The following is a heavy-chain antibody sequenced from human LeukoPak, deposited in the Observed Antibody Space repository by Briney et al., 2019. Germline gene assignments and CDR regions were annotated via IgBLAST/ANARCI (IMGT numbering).Heavy chain of an antibody. CDR2: IIPIFGTA. Sequence: GASVKVSCKASGGTFSSYAISGVRQAPGQGLEWMGGIIPIFGTANYAQKFQGRVTITTDESTSTAYMELSSLRSEDTAVYYCALRGSSYYHFWSGYNWFDPWGQGTLVTVSS. CDR3: ALRGSSYYHFWSGYNWFDP. J-gene: IGHJ5*02. V-gene: IGHV1-69*05. D-gene: IGHD3-3*01. CDR1: GGTFSSYA.